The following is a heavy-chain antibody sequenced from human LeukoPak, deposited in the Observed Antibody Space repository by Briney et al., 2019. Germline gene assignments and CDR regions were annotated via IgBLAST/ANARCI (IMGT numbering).Heavy chain of an antibody. Sequence: ASETLSLTCTVSGGSIRSSDYYWGWIRQPPERGLEWIGNIYYSGRTFYNSSLKSRLTISIDTSKNQFSLRLRSVTAADTAVYYCARHSNSGSFDFDYWGRGTLVTVSS. V-gene: IGHV4-39*01. D-gene: IGHD1-26*01. CDR2: IYYSGRT. CDR1: GGSIRSSDYY. J-gene: IGHJ4*01. CDR3: ARHSNSGSFDFDY.